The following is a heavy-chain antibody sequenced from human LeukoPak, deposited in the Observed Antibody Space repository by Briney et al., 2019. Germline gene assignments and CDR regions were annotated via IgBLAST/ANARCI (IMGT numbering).Heavy chain of an antibody. CDR3: ARGAYGDK. V-gene: IGHV1-18*01. D-gene: IGHD4-17*01. CDR2: ISTQSGNT. J-gene: IGHJ4*02. CDR1: GYTLTSYG. Sequence: GESLKISCKASGYTLTSYGINWMRQAPGQGLEWMGWISTQSGNTNYAQKVQGRLTLTTDRSTNTAYMELRSLRSDDTAVYYCARGAYGDKWGQGTMVTVSS.